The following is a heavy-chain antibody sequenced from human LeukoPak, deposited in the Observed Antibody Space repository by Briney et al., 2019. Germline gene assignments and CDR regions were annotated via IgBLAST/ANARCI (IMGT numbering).Heavy chain of an antibody. V-gene: IGHV1-2*02. J-gene: IGHJ4*02. D-gene: IGHD3-3*01. CDR2: INPNSGGT. CDR3: ARGSKSITIFGVVNRGPFNY. Sequence: VASVKVSCKASGYTFTGYYMHWVRQAPGQGLEWMGWINPNSGGTNYAQKFQGRVTMTRDTSISTAYMELSRLRSDDTAVYYCARGSKSITIFGVVNRGPFNYWGQETLVTVSS. CDR1: GYTFTGYY.